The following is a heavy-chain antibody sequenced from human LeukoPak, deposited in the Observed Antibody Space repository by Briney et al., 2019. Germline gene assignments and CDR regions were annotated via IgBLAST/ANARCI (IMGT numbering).Heavy chain of an antibody. CDR2: ISAYNGNT. CDR3: ARGKGRFEPYYFDY. V-gene: IGHV1-18*01. J-gene: IGHJ4*02. CDR1: GYTFTSYG. Sequence: ASVKVSCKASGYTFTSYGISWVRQAPGHGPEWRGWISAYNGNTKYAQKLQGSVTMTTDTSTSTAYTELRSLRADDPAVYYCARGKGRFEPYYFDYWRQGTLVTVCS. D-gene: IGHD3-10*01.